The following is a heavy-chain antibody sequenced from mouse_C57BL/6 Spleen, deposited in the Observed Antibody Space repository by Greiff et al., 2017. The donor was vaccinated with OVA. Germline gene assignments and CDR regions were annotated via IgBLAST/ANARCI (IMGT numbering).Heavy chain of an antibody. V-gene: IGHV1-26*01. CDR3: ARNGQLSPWFAY. CDR1: GYTFTDYY. J-gene: IGHJ3*01. CDR2: INPNNGGT. D-gene: IGHD3-2*02. Sequence: VQLQQSGPELVKPGASVKISCKASGYTFTDYYMNWVKQSHGKSLEWIGDINPNNGGTSYNQKFKGKATLTVDKSSSTAYMELRSLTSEDSAVYYCARNGQLSPWFAYWGQGTLVTVSA.